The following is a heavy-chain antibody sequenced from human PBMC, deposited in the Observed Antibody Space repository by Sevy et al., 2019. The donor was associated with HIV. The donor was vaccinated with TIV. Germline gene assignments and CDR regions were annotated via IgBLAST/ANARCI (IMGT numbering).Heavy chain of an antibody. CDR2: IYYSGRT. J-gene: IGHJ4*02. D-gene: IGHD1-26*01. Sequence: SETLSLTCTVSGGSISSYYWSWIRQPPGKGLEWIGYIYYSGRTNYNPSLKSRVTISIDTSKNQCSLKLSSVTAADTAVYYCARTLYYVQSFDDWGQGTLVTVSS. CDR3: ARTLYYVQSFDD. V-gene: IGHV4-59*13. CDR1: GGSISSYY.